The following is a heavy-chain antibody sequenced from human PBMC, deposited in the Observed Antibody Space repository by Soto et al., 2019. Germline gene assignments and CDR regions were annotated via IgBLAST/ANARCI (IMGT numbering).Heavy chain of an antibody. Sequence: SVKVSCKASGGTFSSYAISWVRQAPGQGLEWMGGIIPIFGTANYAQKFQGRVTITADESTSTAYMELSSLRSEDTAVYYCARDPGSLVVPANDYWGQGTPVTVSS. V-gene: IGHV1-69*13. J-gene: IGHJ4*02. CDR3: ARDPGSLVVPANDY. D-gene: IGHD2-2*01. CDR1: GGTFSSYA. CDR2: IIPIFGTA.